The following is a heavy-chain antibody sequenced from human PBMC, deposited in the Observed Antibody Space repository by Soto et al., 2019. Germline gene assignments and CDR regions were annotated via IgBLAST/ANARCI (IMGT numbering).Heavy chain of an antibody. CDR3: ASDIPREGYVLGY. D-gene: IGHD3-16*01. J-gene: IGHJ4*02. CDR2: ISPNSGGT. V-gene: IGHV1-2*04. CDR1: GYTFTGYY. Sequence: ASVKVSCKASGYTFTGYYMHWVRQAPGQGLEWMGWISPNSGGTNYAQKFQGWVTMTRDTSISTAYMELSRLRSDDTAVYYCASDIPREGYVLGYWGQGTLVTVSS.